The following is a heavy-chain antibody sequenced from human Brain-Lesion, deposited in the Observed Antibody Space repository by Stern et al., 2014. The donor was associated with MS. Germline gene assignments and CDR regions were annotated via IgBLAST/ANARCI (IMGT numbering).Heavy chain of an antibody. Sequence: VQLVQSGAEVKKPGESLKISCEASGYLFDDYWIGWVRQMSGRGLELVAIIFPRDSNTRYSPSVQGQVPIPADKSLSTPSLQWRSRRPPAPAIYSGASSPATPSGYDRFDYWGQGALVTVSS. V-gene: IGHV5-51*03. D-gene: IGHD5-12*01. CDR1: GYLFDDYW. J-gene: IGHJ4*02. CDR3: ASSPATPSGYDRFDY. CDR2: IFPRDSNT.